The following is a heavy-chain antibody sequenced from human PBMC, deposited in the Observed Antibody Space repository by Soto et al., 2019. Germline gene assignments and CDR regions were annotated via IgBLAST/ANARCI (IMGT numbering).Heavy chain of an antibody. V-gene: IGHV3-30-3*01. D-gene: IGHD3-22*01. J-gene: IGHJ4*02. Sequence: GGSLRLSCAASGFTFSSYAMHWVRQAPGKGLEWVAVISYDGSNKYYADSVKGRFTISRDNSKNTLYLQMNSLRAEDTAVYYCARFITMIDYWGQGNLVTVSS. CDR1: GFTFSSYA. CDR3: ARFITMIDY. CDR2: ISYDGSNK.